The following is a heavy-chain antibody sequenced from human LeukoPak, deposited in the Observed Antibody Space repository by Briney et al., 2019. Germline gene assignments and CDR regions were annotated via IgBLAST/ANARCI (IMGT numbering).Heavy chain of an antibody. CDR2: INQDGSAK. J-gene: IGHJ4*02. CDR3: ARWEIRGTAHQLDY. D-gene: IGHD1-7*01. Sequence: GGSLRLSCAASGFTFDDYAMHWVRQAPGKGLEWVANINQDGSAKYYVDSVRGRFTISRDNAKNSMHLQMNSLRAEDTAVYYCARWEIRGTAHQLDYWGQGTLVTVSS. V-gene: IGHV3-7*01. CDR1: GFTFDDYA.